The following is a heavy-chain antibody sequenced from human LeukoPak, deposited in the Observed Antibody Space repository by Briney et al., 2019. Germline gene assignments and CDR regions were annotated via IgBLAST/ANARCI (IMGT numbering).Heavy chain of an antibody. CDR2: ISSSSTTI. J-gene: IGHJ4*02. CDR3: AKANRVGAFDY. V-gene: IGHV3-48*04. Sequence: GGSLRLSCAASGFTFSSYSMNWVRQAPGKGLEWISYISSSSTTIYYADSVKGRFTISRDNAKNSLYLQMNSLRAEDMALYYCAKANRVGAFDYWGQGTLVTVSS. CDR1: GFTFSSYS. D-gene: IGHD1-26*01.